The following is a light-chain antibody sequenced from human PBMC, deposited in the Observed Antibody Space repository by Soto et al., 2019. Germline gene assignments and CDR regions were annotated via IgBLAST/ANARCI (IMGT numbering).Light chain of an antibody. J-gene: IGKJ1*01. CDR3: QQYHIYSGT. Sequence: EIVMTQSPATLSVSPGERATLSCRASQSVSGNLAWYQQKPGQAPRLLIYGTSTRATTFPARFSGSGSGTEFTLTISSLQSEDFATYYCQQYHIYSGTFGQGTKVEIK. CDR1: QSVSGN. CDR2: GTS. V-gene: IGKV3-15*01.